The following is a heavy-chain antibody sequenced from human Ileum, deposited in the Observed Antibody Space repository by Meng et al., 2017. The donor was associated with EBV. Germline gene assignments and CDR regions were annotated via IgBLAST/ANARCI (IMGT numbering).Heavy chain of an antibody. CDR1: GGSISSSSYY. CDR3: ARDRSGSYYSPTFDY. CDR2: IYYSGST. D-gene: IGHD3-10*01. V-gene: IGHV4-39*07. Sequence: QLQLQEAGPGLVKPSEPLSLTCTVSGGSISSSSYYWGWIRQPPGKGLEWIGSIYYSGSTYYNPSLKSRVTISVDTSKNQFSLKLSSVTAADTAVYYCARDRSGSYYSPTFDYWGQGTLVTVSS. J-gene: IGHJ4*02.